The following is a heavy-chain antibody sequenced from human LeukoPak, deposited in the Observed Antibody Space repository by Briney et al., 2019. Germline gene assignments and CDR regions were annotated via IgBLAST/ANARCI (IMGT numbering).Heavy chain of an antibody. CDR2: ISGSGGST. V-gene: IGHV3-23*01. CDR3: AKDLYNWNY. CDR1: GFSFSTYE. J-gene: IGHJ4*02. D-gene: IGHD1-20*01. Sequence: GGSLRLSCKASGFSFSTYEFHWVRQAPGKGLEWVSAISGSGGSTYYADSVKGRFTISRDNSKNTLYLQMNSLRAEDTAVYYCAKDLYNWNYWGQGTLVTVSS.